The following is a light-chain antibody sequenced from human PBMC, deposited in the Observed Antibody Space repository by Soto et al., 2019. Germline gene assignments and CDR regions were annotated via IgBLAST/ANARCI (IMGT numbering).Light chain of an antibody. V-gene: IGKV1-39*01. CDR1: QNITTS. CDR3: QQSYSAPPT. Sequence: DIQMTQSPSSLSASVGDRVTIICRASQNITTSLNWFQQRPGKGPKLLIFRTSNLRSGVPSTFSGSGSGTEFTLPIGSLQPEDFAVYFCQQSYSAPPTFGQGTKLEIK. CDR2: RTS. J-gene: IGKJ2*01.